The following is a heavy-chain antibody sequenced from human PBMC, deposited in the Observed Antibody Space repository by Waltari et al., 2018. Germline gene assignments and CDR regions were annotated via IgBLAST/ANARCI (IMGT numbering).Heavy chain of an antibody. V-gene: IGHV3-21*02. CDR1: GFTFNRVS. D-gene: IGHD3-22*01. CDR2: MASGSDYI. Sequence: EVQLVESGGGLVKPGGSLTLSCEAPGFTFNRVSMTWVRQAPGKGLEWLSTMASGSDYIFYAVSVRGRFTISRDNARSTVNLRMNSLRTEDTAVYYCVKGGYIISDYWGQGIQVIVSS. CDR3: VKGGYIISDY. J-gene: IGHJ4*02.